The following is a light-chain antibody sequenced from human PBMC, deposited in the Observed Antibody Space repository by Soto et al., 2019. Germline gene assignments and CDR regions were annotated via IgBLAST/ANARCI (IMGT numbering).Light chain of an antibody. CDR2: RDS. J-gene: IGLJ2*01. CDR3: QVWDSSIVV. V-gene: IGLV3-9*01. Sequence: SYELTQPLSVSVALGQTARITCGGNNIGSKNVHWYQQKPGQSPVLVIYRDSNRPSGIPERFSGSNSGNTATLTISRAQAGDEADYYCQVWDSSIVVFCGGTKLTVL. CDR1: NIGSKN.